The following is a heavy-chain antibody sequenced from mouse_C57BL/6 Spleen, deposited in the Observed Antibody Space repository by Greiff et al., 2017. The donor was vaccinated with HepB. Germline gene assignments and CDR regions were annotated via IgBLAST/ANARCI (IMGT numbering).Heavy chain of an antibody. Sequence: EVKVEESGGGLVQPGGSLKLSCAASGFTFSDYGMAWVRQAPRKGPEWVAFISNLAYSIYYADTVTGRFTISRENAKNTLYLEMSSLRSEDTAMYYCARQVYGYDGGDAMDYWGQGTSVTVSS. CDR1: GFTFSDYG. CDR2: ISNLAYSI. CDR3: ARQVYGYDGGDAMDY. D-gene: IGHD2-2*01. V-gene: IGHV5-15*04. J-gene: IGHJ4*01.